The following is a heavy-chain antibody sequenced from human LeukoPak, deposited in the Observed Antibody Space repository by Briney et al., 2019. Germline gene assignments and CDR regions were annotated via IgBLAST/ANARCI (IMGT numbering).Heavy chain of an antibody. CDR3: ASDVFTLDTAMAPGDY. Sequence: ASVKVSCKASGYTFTSYGINWVRRAPGQGLEWMGWISAYNGNTNYAQKLQGRVTMTTDTSTSTAYMELRSLRSDDTAVYYCASDVFTLDTAMAPGDYWGQGTQVTVSS. D-gene: IGHD5-18*01. CDR2: ISAYNGNT. V-gene: IGHV1-18*04. J-gene: IGHJ4*02. CDR1: GYTFTSYG.